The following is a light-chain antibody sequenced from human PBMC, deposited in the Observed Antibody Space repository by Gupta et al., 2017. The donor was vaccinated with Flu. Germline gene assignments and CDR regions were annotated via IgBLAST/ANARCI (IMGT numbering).Light chain of an antibody. Sequence: GDRVTITCRASQSISSWLAWYQQKPGKAPKLLIYKASSLESGVPSRFSGSGSGTEFTLTISSLQPDDFATYYCQQYNTYPWTCGQGTKVEIK. CDR1: QSISSW. CDR2: KAS. J-gene: IGKJ1*01. CDR3: QQYNTYPWT. V-gene: IGKV1-5*03.